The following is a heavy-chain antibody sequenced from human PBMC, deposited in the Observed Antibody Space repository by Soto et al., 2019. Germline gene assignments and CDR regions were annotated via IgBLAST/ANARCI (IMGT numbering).Heavy chain of an antibody. V-gene: IGHV3-23*01. CDR2: ISGSGGST. J-gene: IGHJ6*02. CDR3: ANFQSSGSRPASYYYYSGMDV. D-gene: IGHD6-19*01. CDR1: GFTFSSYA. Sequence: GSLRLSCAASGFTFSSYALSWVRHAPGKELECASAISGSGGSTYYADSVKGRFTISRDNSNNTLYLQMNSLRAEDTAVYYCANFQSSGSRPASYYYYSGMDVWGQGTTVTVS.